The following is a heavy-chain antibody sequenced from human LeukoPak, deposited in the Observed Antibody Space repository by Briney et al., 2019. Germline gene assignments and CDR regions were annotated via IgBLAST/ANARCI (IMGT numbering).Heavy chain of an antibody. D-gene: IGHD4-4*01. CDR3: ARDRQLESPISTVTTYYYGMDV. Sequence: PSQTLSLTCTVSGGSISSGGYYWSWLRQHPGKGLEWIGYIYYSGSTYYNPSLKSRVTISVDTSKNQFSLKLSSVTAADTAVYYCARDRQLESPISTVTTYYYGMDVWGQGTTVTVSS. J-gene: IGHJ6*02. CDR2: IYYSGST. V-gene: IGHV4-31*03. CDR1: GGSISSGGYY.